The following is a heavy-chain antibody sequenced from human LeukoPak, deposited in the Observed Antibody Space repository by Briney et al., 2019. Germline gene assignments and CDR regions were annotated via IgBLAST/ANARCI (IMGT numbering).Heavy chain of an antibody. CDR1: GGSISSYY. CDR2: IYTSGST. Sequence: SETLPLTCTVSGGSISSYYWSWIRQPAGKGLEWIGRIYTSGSTNYNPSLKSRVTMSVDTSKNQFSLKLSSVTAADTAVYYCARVRYVWGTPEAFDIWGQGTMVTVSS. CDR3: ARVRYVWGTPEAFDI. D-gene: IGHD3-16*01. J-gene: IGHJ3*02. V-gene: IGHV4-4*07.